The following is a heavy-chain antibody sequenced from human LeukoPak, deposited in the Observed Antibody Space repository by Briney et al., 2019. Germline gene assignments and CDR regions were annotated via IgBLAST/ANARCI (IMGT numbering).Heavy chain of an antibody. D-gene: IGHD6-19*01. CDR1: GYTFTSYG. V-gene: IGHV1-46*01. CDR2: INPSGGST. Sequence: GASVKVSCKASGYTFTSYGISWVRQAPGQGLEWMGIINPSGGSTSYAQKFQGRVTMTRDTSTSTVYMELSSLRSEDTAVYYCARVVAVAGTFDYWGQGTLVTVSS. CDR3: ARVVAVAGTFDY. J-gene: IGHJ4*02.